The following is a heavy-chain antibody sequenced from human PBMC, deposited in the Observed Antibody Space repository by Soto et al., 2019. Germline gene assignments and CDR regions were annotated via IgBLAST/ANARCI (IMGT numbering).Heavy chain of an antibody. D-gene: IGHD2-15*01. CDR3: AKAGCSGGTCYLYYFDY. V-gene: IGHV3-23*01. CDR2: ISGRGGNT. J-gene: IGHJ4*02. CDR1: GFTFSNYA. Sequence: GGSLRLSCAASGFTFSNYAMSWVRQAPGKGLEWVSTISGRGGNTYYADSVKGRFTISRDNSRNTLYLQMDSLRVEDSAVYSCAKAGCSGGTCYLYYFDYWGQGALVTVSS.